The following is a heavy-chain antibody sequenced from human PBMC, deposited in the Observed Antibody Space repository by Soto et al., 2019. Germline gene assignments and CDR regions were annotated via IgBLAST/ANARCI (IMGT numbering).Heavy chain of an antibody. V-gene: IGHV2-5*02. CDR3: AHSDDSSGYYPRTSFDL. D-gene: IGHD3-22*01. CDR2: IYWDDDS. Sequence: PTLVNPTHTLTLTCTFSGFSLRTIVVGVGWIRQPPGKALEWLALIYWDDDSRFSPSLKRRLTITKDTSKNQVVLTMTNTDPVDTATYYCAHSDDSSGYYPRTSFDLWGQGSLVTVSS. CDR1: GFSLRTIVVG. J-gene: IGHJ4*02.